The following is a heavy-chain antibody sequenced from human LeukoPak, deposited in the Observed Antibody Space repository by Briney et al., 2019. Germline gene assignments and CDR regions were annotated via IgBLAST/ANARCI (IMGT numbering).Heavy chain of an antibody. CDR2: ISAYNGNT. CDR3: VRDVEGYSGAYYYYYGMDV. CDR1: GYTFTSYG. V-gene: IGHV1-18*01. D-gene: IGHD2-15*01. J-gene: IGHJ6*02. Sequence: ASVKVSCKASGYTFTSYGISWVRQAPGQGLEWMGWISAYNGNTNYAQKLQGRVTMTTDTSTSTAYMELRSLRSDDTAVYYCVRDVEGYSGAYYYYYGMDVWGQGTTVTVSS.